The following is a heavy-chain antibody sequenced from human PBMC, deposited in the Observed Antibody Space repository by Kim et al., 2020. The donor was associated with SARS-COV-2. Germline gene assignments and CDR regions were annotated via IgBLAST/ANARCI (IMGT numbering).Heavy chain of an antibody. Sequence: SETLSLTCTVSGGSISSSGYFWSWIRQHPGKGLEWIGYIYYSGSTYYNPSLKSRVTISVDTSKNQFSLKLSSVTAADTAVYYCARGNPDYGDYGVVFDIWGQGTMVAVSS. D-gene: IGHD4-17*01. J-gene: IGHJ3*02. V-gene: IGHV4-31*03. CDR2: IYYSGST. CDR3: ARGNPDYGDYGVVFDI. CDR1: GGSISSSGYF.